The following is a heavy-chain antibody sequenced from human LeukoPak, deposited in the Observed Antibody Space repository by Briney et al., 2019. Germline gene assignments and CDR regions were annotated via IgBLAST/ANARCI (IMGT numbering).Heavy chain of an antibody. J-gene: IGHJ4*02. D-gene: IGHD2-21*01. V-gene: IGHV3-30*04. CDR3: ANNWHNDY. Sequence: QPGRSLRFSCAASGFTFSTYAMHWVRQAPGKGLEWVTLISHDGSGVSYADSVKGRFTISRDNSKNTLYLEMNSLRVDDTAVYYCANNWHNDYWGQGTLVTVSS. CDR1: GFTFSTYA. CDR2: ISHDGSGV.